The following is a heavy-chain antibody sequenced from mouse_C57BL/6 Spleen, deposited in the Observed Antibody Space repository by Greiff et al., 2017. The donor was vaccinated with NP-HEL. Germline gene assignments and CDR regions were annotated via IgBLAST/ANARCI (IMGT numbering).Heavy chain of an antibody. CDR2: INPSSGYT. CDR1: GYTFTSYT. D-gene: IGHD1-1*01. Sequence: QVQLQQSGAELARPGASVKMSCKASGYTFTSYTMHWVKQRPGQGLEWIGYINPSSGYTKYNQKFKDKATLTADKSSSTAYMQLSSLTSEDSAVDYCARSTVVATGFDYWGQGTTLTVSS. J-gene: IGHJ2*01. CDR3: ARSTVVATGFDY. V-gene: IGHV1-4*01.